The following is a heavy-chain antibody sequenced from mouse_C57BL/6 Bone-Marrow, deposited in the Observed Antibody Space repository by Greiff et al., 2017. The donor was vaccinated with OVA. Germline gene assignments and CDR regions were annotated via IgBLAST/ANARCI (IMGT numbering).Heavy chain of an antibody. CDR1: GYTFTSYG. D-gene: IGHD4-1*01. J-gene: IGHJ2*01. CDR2: IYPRSGNT. Sequence: VQVVESGAELARPGASVKLSCKASGYTFTSYGISWVKQRTGQGLEWIGEIYPRSGNTYYNEKFKGKATLTADKSSSTAYMELRSLTSEDSAVYFCARWGLGGVDYWGQGTTLTVSS. V-gene: IGHV1-81*01. CDR3: ARWGLGGVDY.